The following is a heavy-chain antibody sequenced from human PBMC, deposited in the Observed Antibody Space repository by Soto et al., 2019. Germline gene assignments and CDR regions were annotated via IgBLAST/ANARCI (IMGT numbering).Heavy chain of an antibody. V-gene: IGHV1-18*01. J-gene: IGHJ6*02. CDR1: AYNLAGDG. CDR3: ARRGKPYMAV. Sequence: QVQVVQSGAEVKKPGASVRVSCKPSAYNLAGDGFTWVRRAPGQGLEWMGWINVHNGDTNYAQKFQDRFSLTTDTFTRTVYMELTNLSSDDTAVYYCARRGKPYMAVWGQGTTVIVSS. CDR2: INVHNGDT.